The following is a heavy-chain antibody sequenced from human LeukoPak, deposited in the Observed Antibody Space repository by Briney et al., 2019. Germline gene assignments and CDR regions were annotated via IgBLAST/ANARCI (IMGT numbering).Heavy chain of an antibody. Sequence: GGSLRLSFAASGFTFRGYAISWARQAPGKGLEWVSTFSESGGSTHYADSVKGRFTISRGNSKNSLYLQMNSLRAEDTAVYYCAKGAKIDGELLDYWGQGTLVTVSS. V-gene: IGHV3-23*01. D-gene: IGHD1-26*01. J-gene: IGHJ4*02. CDR1: GFTFRGYA. CDR2: FSESGGST. CDR3: AKGAKIDGELLDY.